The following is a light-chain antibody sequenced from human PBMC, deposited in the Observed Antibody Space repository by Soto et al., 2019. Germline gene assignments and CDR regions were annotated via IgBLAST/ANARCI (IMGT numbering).Light chain of an antibody. CDR3: QQYNSYSPLT. J-gene: IGKJ4*01. CDR1: QTISSW. CDR2: KAS. V-gene: IGKV1-5*03. Sequence: PMTQSPSTLSGSVGARVTITCRAGQTISSWLAWYQQKPRKAPKLLIYKASGLESGVPSRFSGGGSGTDFTLTTSSLQTDDFANYYGQQYNSYSPLTFGGGTKVEIK.